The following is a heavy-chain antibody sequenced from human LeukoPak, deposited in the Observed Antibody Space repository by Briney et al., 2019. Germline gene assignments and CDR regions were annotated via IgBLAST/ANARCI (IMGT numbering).Heavy chain of an antibody. Sequence: RPSETLSLTRTVSGGSISSGDYYWSWIRQPPGKGLEWIGYIYYSGSTYYNPSLKSRVTISVDTSKNQFSLKLSSVTAADTAVYYCASSQITMIPRACDIWGQGTMVTVSS. CDR2: IYYSGST. J-gene: IGHJ3*02. CDR1: GGSISSGDYY. V-gene: IGHV4-30-4*01. CDR3: ASSQITMIPRACDI. D-gene: IGHD3-22*01.